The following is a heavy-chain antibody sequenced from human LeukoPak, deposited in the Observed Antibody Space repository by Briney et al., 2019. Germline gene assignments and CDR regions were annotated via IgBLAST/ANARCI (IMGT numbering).Heavy chain of an antibody. J-gene: IGHJ6*02. CDR3: ARVKSLLPYYYGMDV. V-gene: IGHV4-34*01. CDR1: GGSFSGYY. Sequence: PSETLSLTCAVYGGSFSGYYWSWIRQPPGKELEWIGEINHSGSTNYNPSLKSRVTISVDTSKNQFSLKLSSVTAADTAVYYCARVKSLLPYYYGMDVWGQGTTVTVSS. CDR2: INHSGST.